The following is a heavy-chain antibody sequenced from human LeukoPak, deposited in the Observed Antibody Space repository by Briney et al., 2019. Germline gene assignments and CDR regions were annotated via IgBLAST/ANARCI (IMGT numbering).Heavy chain of an antibody. CDR3: ARVYGGRGSTDY. V-gene: IGHV1-46*01. D-gene: IGHD3-10*01. CDR2: IKPSGGST. J-gene: IGHJ4*02. CDR1: GYTFTSYY. Sequence: ASVKVSCKASGYTFTSYYMHWVRQAPGQGPEWMGIIKPSGGSTNYAQKFQGRVTMTRDTSTSTAYMELRSLRSDDTAVYYCARVYGGRGSTDYWGQGTLVTVSS.